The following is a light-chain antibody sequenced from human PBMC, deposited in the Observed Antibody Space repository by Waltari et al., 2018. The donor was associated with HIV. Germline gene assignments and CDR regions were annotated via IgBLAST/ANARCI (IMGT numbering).Light chain of an antibody. CDR3: QHFGTSRWT. CDR1: QTVSSSY. J-gene: IGKJ1*01. CDR2: GTS. Sequence: EVVLTQSPGTLSLSPGARATLSCRASQTVSSSYLAWYQQKPGQGPRLLIPGTSSRATGIPDRFSGSGSGTDFTLTISRLEPEDFAVYYCQHFGTSRWTFGPGTKVEIK. V-gene: IGKV3-20*01.